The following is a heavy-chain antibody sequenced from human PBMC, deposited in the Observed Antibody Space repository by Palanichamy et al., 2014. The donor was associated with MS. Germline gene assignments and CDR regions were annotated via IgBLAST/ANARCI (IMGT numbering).Heavy chain of an antibody. D-gene: IGHD3-22*01. J-gene: IGHJ4*02. Sequence: QVQLQESGPGLVKPSETLSLTCAVSGGFISGSNHYWGWIRQPPGKGPEWIGSVYYSGSTYYRPSLKSRLTISVDTSNNEFSLRLTSVTAADTAIYYCARNSSGHAFFDSWGQGILVTVSS. CDR1: GGFISGSNHY. CDR2: VYYSGST. CDR3: ARNSSGHAFFDS. V-gene: IGHV4-39*07.